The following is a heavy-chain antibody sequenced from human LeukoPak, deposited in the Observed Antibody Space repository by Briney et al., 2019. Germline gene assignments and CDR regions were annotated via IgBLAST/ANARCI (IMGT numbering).Heavy chain of an antibody. D-gene: IGHD2-15*01. V-gene: IGHV3-48*03. Sequence: GGSLRLSCAASGFTFSSYEMNWVRQAPGKGLEWVSYISSSGSTIYYADSVRGRFTISRDNAKNSLYLQMNSLRAEDTAVYYCGRGGGGGSCYSWGQGTLVTVSS. J-gene: IGHJ4*02. CDR2: ISSSGSTI. CDR3: GRGGGGGSCYS. CDR1: GFTFSSYE.